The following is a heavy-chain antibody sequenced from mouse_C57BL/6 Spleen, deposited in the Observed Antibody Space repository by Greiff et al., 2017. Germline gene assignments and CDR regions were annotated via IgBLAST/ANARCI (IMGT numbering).Heavy chain of an antibody. CDR1: GYTFTSYW. CDR3: AMGWFLDY. J-gene: IGHJ2*01. V-gene: IGHV1-74*01. CDR2: IHPSDSVT. Sequence: VQLQESGAELVKPGASVKVSCKASGYTFTSYWMHWVKQRPGQGLEWIGRIHPSDSVTNYNQKFKGKATLTVDKSSSTAYMQLSSLTSEDSAVYYCAMGWFLDYWGQGTTLTVSS. D-gene: IGHD2-3*01.